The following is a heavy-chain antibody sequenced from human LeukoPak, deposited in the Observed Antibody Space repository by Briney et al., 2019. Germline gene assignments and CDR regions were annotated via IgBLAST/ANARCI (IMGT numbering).Heavy chain of an antibody. CDR1: GYSFTSYW. CDR2: IYPGDSDT. CDR3: ARRSDYGGKDFDY. V-gene: IGHV5-51*01. J-gene: IGHJ4*02. Sequence: KSGESLKISCKGSGYSFTSYWIGWVRQMPGKGLEWMGIIYPGDSDTRHSPSFQGQVTISADKSISTAYLQWSSLKASDTAMYYCARRSDYGGKDFDYWGQGTLVTVSS. D-gene: IGHD4-23*01.